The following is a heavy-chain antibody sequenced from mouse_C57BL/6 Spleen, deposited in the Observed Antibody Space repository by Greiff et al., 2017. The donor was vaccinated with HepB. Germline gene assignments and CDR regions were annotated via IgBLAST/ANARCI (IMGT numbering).Heavy chain of an antibody. Sequence: EVKLVESGGGLVQPGGSLKLSCAASGFTFSDYYMYWVRQTPEKRLEWVAYISNGGGSTYYPDTVKGRFTISRDNAKNTLYLQMSRLKSEDTAMYYCARQYYDYDRGFAYWGQGTLVTVSA. CDR1: GFTFSDYY. CDR2: ISNGGGST. V-gene: IGHV5-12*01. D-gene: IGHD2-4*01. J-gene: IGHJ3*01. CDR3: ARQYYDYDRGFAY.